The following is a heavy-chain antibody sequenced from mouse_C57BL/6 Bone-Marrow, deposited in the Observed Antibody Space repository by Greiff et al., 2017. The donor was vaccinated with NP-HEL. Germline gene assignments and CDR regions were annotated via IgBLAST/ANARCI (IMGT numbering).Heavy chain of an antibody. Sequence: QVHVKQSGAELARPGASVKMSCKASGYTFTSYTMHWVKQRPGQGLEWIGYINPSSGYTKYNQKFKDKATLTADKSSSTAYMQLSSLTSEDSAVYYCASLSSVNYWGQGTLVTVSA. J-gene: IGHJ3*01. V-gene: IGHV1-4*01. CDR2: INPSSGYT. CDR1: GYTFTSYT. CDR3: ASLSSVNY.